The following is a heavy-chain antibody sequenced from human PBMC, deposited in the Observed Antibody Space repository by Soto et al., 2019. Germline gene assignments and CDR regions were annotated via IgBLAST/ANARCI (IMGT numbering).Heavy chain of an antibody. V-gene: IGHV3-53*04. D-gene: IGHD4-17*01. J-gene: IGHJ4*02. CDR1: GFTVSSNY. Sequence: EVQLVESGGGLVQPGGSLRLSCAASGFTVSSNYMSWVRQAPGKGLEWVSVIYSGGSTYYADSVKGRFTISRHNSKNTLYLQMNSLRAEDTAVYYCVSYGDYDKYYFDYWGQGTLVTVSS. CDR2: IYSGGST. CDR3: VSYGDYDKYYFDY.